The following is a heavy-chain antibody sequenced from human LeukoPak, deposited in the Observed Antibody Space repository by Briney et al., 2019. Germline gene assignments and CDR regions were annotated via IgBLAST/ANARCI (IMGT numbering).Heavy chain of an antibody. D-gene: IGHD5-18*01. CDR2: IYYSGST. CDR3: ARHRTRGIQLWSENFDF. J-gene: IGHJ4*02. Sequence: SETLSLTCTVSGDSLINSPYYWGWIRQPPGKGLEWIGSIYYSGSTYYNPSLKSRVTISVDTSKNQFSLRLTSVTAADTAVYYCARHRTRGIQLWSENFDFWGQGTLVTVSS. V-gene: IGHV4-39*01. CDR1: GDSLINSPYY.